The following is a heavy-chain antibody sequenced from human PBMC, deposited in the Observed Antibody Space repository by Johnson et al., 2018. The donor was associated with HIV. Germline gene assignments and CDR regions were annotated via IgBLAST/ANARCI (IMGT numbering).Heavy chain of an antibody. CDR3: AKDIQAGHLQEGAFDI. CDR2: ISWNSGSI. CDR1: GFTFDDYA. J-gene: IGHJ3*02. V-gene: IGHV3-9*01. D-gene: IGHD6-13*01. Sequence: EVQLVESGGGLVQPGRSLRLSCAASGFTFDDYAMHWVRQAPGKGLEWVSGISWNSGSIGYADSVKGRFTISRDNAKNSLYLQMNSLRAEDTALYYCAKDIQAGHLQEGAFDIWGQGTMVTVSS.